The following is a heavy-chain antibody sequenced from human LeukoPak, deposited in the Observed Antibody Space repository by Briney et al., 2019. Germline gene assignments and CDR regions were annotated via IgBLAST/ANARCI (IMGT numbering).Heavy chain of an antibody. D-gene: IGHD6-19*01. J-gene: IGHJ4*02. CDR1: GFTFSSYA. V-gene: IGHV3-23*01. CDR3: ASGAVGRYPAVGY. Sequence: GSLRLSCAASGFTFSSYAMTWVRQAPGKGLEWVSAVSGTGYETYYVDSVEGRFTISRDNAKNTLYLEMESLRAEDTAVYYCASGAVGRYPAVGYWGQGTLVTVSS. CDR2: VSGTGYET.